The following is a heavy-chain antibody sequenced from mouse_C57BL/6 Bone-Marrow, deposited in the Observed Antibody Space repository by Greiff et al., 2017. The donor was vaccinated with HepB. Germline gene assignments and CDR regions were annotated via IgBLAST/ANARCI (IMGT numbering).Heavy chain of an antibody. J-gene: IGHJ3*01. CDR1: GYTFTSYW. CDR3: ARLFFAY. CDR2: IDPSDSYT. V-gene: IGHV1-50*01. Sequence: QVQLQQPGAELVKPGASVKLSCKASGYTFTSYWMQWVKQRPGQGLEWIGEIDPSDSYTNYNQKFKGKATLTVDTSSSTAYMPLSSLTSEDSAVYYCARLFFAYWGQGTLVTVSA.